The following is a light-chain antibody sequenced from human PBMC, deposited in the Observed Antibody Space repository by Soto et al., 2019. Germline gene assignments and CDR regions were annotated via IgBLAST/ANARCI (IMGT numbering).Light chain of an antibody. Sequence: EIVLTQSPATLSLSPGERAALSCRASQSVNKYLAWYQKKPGQAPRLLIYDASNSATGIPARVSGSGSGTDFTLTISSLEPEDFAVYYCRQRLDWPPTTFGQGTRLEI. CDR2: DAS. CDR3: RQRLDWPPTT. CDR1: QSVNKY. J-gene: IGKJ5*01. V-gene: IGKV3-11*01.